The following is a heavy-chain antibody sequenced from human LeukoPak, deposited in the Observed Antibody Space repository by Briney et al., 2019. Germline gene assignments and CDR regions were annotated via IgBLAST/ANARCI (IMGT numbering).Heavy chain of an antibody. V-gene: IGHV3-30*02. Sequence: GGSLRLSCAASGFIFSNYGMHWVRQAPGKGLEWVAFIRYDGSNVYYADSVKGRFTISRDNSKNTLSLQMNSLRAEDTAVYYCARDSSGPIDAFDIWGQGTMVTVSS. CDR1: GFIFSNYG. D-gene: IGHD3-22*01. CDR2: IRYDGSNV. CDR3: ARDSSGPIDAFDI. J-gene: IGHJ3*02.